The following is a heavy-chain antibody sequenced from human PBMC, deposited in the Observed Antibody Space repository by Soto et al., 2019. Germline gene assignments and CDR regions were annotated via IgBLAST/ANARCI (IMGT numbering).Heavy chain of an antibody. CDR2: IIPILGIA. D-gene: IGHD2-8*01. CDR3: ARGDGVRDAFDI. J-gene: IGHJ3*02. V-gene: IGHV1-69*02. Sequence: QVQLVQSGAEVKKPGSSVKVSCKASGGTFSSYTISWVRQAPGQGLEWMGRIIPILGIANYAQKFQGRVTITADNSTSTADMELSSLRSEDTAVYYCARGDGVRDAFDIWGQGTMVTVSS. CDR1: GGTFSSYT.